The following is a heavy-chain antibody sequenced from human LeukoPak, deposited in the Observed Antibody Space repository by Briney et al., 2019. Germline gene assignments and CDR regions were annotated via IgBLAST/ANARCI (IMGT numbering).Heavy chain of an antibody. D-gene: IGHD4-11*01. CDR1: GYTFTRYG. V-gene: IGHV1-8*01. J-gene: IGHJ6*02. CDR2: MNPNSGNT. Sequence: ASVKVSCKASGYTFTRYGISWVRQAPGQGLEWMGWMNPNSGNTGYAQKFQGRVTMTRNTSISTAYMELSSLRSEDTAVYYCAAYSNYYPYYYYYGMDVWGQGTTVTVSS. CDR3: AAYSNYYPYYYYYGMDV.